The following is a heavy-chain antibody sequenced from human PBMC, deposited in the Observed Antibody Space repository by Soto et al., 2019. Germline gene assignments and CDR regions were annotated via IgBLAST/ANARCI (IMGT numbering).Heavy chain of an antibody. D-gene: IGHD6-6*01. CDR2: MYISGTT. CDR3: ARERAAPSWIDP. CDR1: GGSVTSNY. Sequence: PSETLSFTCTVSGGSVTSNYWTWIRQPAGKGLEWIGRMYISGTTDYNPSLRGRATMSVDTSKNQFSLTLTSVTAADTAVYYCARERAAPSWIDPWGRGTLVTVSS. V-gene: IGHV4-4*07. J-gene: IGHJ5*02.